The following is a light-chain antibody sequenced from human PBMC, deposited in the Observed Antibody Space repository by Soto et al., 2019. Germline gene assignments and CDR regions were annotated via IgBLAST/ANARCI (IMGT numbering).Light chain of an antibody. CDR3: QSADSSGTYPYV. V-gene: IGLV3-25*02. CDR1: ALPKQY. J-gene: IGLJ1*01. CDR2: KDS. Sequence: YELTQPPSVSVSPGQTARITCSGDALPKQYAYWYQQKPGQAPVLVIYKDSERPSGIPERFSGSSSGTTVTLTISGVQAEDEADYYCQSADSSGTYPYVFGTGTKVTVL.